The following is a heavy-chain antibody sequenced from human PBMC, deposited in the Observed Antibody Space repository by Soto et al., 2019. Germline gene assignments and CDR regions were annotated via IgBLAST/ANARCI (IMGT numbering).Heavy chain of an antibody. CDR3: AHRAYFDSGKQFDY. V-gene: IGHV2-5*02. CDR1: GFSLSTSGVG. Sequence: QITLKESGPTLVKPTQTLTLTCTFSGFSLSTSGVGVGWIRQPPGKALEWLAIIYWDDEKRYSPSLKTRLTVTKDTSKNPVVLTITNVDPVDTATYYCAHRAYFDSGKQFDYWGQGTLVSVSS. J-gene: IGHJ4*02. CDR2: IYWDDEK. D-gene: IGHD3-10*01.